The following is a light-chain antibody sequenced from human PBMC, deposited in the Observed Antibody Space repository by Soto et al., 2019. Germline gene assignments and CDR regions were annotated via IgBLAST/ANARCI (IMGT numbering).Light chain of an antibody. V-gene: IGKV3-20*01. CDR2: GAS. Sequence: ETVLTQSPGTLSLSPGERATLSCRASQSVSSSYLGWYQQKPGQAPRLLIYGASSRATGIPDRFSGSGSGTDSTLTISRLEPEDFAVYYCQQYGTSVTFGQGTKVEIK. CDR1: QSVSSSY. J-gene: IGKJ1*01. CDR3: QQYGTSVT.